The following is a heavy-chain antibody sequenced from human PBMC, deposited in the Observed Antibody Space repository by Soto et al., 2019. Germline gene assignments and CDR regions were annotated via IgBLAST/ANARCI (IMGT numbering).Heavy chain of an antibody. V-gene: IGHV1-3*01. J-gene: IGHJ4*02. CDR2: INAGNGNT. D-gene: IGHD3-3*01. CDR3: ARGKTSNYDFWN. CDR1: GYTFTLYA. Sequence: SCAASGYTFTLYAMHWVRQAPGQRLEWMGWINAGNGNTKYSQKFQGRVTITRDTSASTAYMELSSLRPEDTAVYYCARGKTSNYDFWNWGQGTLVTVSS.